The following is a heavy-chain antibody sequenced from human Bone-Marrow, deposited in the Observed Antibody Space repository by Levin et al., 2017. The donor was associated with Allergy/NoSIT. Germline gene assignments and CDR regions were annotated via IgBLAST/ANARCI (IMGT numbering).Heavy chain of an antibody. V-gene: IGHV3-48*02. CDR1: GFTFSNSS. CDR2: ISDSSSSI. Sequence: ETLSLTCAASGFTFSNSSMNLVRQAPGKGLEWVSYISDSSSSIFYADSVKGRFTISRDNAKNSLFLQMNSLRDEDTAVYYCARDCPHLSYSSTWYYYYGMDVWGQGTTVTVSS. J-gene: IGHJ6*02. CDR3: ARDCPHLSYSSTWYYYYGMDV. D-gene: IGHD6-13*01.